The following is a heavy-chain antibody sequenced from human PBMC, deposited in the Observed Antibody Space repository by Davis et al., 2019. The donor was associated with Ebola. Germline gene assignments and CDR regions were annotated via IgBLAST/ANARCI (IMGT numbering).Heavy chain of an antibody. Sequence: SVKVSCKASGGTFSSYTISWVRQAPGQGLEWMGRIIPILGIANYAQKFQGRVTITADKSTSTAYMELSSLRSEDTAVYYCARETVKYYYGMDVWGQGTTVTVSS. J-gene: IGHJ6*02. CDR2: IIPILGIA. CDR1: GGTFSSYT. CDR3: ARETVKYYYGMDV. V-gene: IGHV1-69*04. D-gene: IGHD4-17*01.